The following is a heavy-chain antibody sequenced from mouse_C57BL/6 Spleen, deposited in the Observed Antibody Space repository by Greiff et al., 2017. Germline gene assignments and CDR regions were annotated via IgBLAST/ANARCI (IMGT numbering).Heavy chain of an antibody. J-gene: IGHJ2*01. Sequence: EVKLMESGGGLVKPGGSLKLSCAASGFTFSDYGMHWVRQAPEKGLEWVAYISSGSSTIYYADTVKGRFTISRDNAKNNLFLQMTSLRSEDTAMYYCARTRSRQTAYYFDCWGQGTTLTVSS. D-gene: IGHD4-1*01. CDR3: ARTRSRQTAYYFDC. CDR2: ISSGSSTI. CDR1: GFTFSDYG. V-gene: IGHV5-17*01.